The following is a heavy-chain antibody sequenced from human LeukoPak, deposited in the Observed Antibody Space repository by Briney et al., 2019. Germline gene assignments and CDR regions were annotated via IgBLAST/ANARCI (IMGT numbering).Heavy chain of an antibody. CDR1: GFTFSSYG. CDR2: IRYDGSNK. D-gene: IGHD3-10*01. CDR3: AKDNILLWFGVTYYMDV. V-gene: IGHV3-30*02. Sequence: GGSLRLSCAASGFTFSSYGMHWVRQAPGKGLEWVAFIRYDGSNKYYADSVKGRFTISRDNSKNTLYPQMNSLRAEDTAVYHCAKDNILLWFGVTYYMDVWGKGTTVTISS. J-gene: IGHJ6*03.